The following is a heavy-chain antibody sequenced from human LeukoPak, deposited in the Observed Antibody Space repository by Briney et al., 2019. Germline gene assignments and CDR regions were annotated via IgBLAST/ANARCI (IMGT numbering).Heavy chain of an antibody. CDR2: IHYRLPT. CDR1: GVSISGTNYY. Sequence: PSETLSLTCDVSGVSISGTNYYWGWIRQPPGVGLEWIGSIHYRLPTFYNPLLTSRVTISVDTSKNQISLRLRSVTAADTAVYYCARHEEEDGYNAKTPDYWGQGTLVTVSS. CDR3: ARHEEEDGYNAKTPDY. V-gene: IGHV4-39*01. D-gene: IGHD5-24*01. J-gene: IGHJ4*02.